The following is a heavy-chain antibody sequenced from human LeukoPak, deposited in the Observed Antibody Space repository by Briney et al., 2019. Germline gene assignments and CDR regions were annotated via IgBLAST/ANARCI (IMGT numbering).Heavy chain of an antibody. CDR1: GYSFTSYW. Sequence: PGESLKISSKGSGYSFTSYWIGWVRQMPGKGLEWMGIIYPGDSDTRYSPSFQGQVTISADKSISTAYLQWSSLKASDTAIYYCARQELTEYNWFDPWGQGTLVTVSS. D-gene: IGHD3-10*01. V-gene: IGHV5-51*01. CDR3: ARQELTEYNWFDP. CDR2: IYPGDSDT. J-gene: IGHJ5*02.